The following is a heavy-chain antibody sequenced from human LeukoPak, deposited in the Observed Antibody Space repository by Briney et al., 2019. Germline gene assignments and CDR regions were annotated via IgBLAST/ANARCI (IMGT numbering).Heavy chain of an antibody. CDR2: IYSDGSRT. D-gene: IGHD1-26*01. CDR3: ARSGRGGASDI. CDR1: GFTFSSYW. J-gene: IGHJ3*02. V-gene: IGHV3-74*01. Sequence: SGGSLRLSCAASGFTFSSYWMHWVRQGPGKGLVWVSRIYSDGSRTNNADSVKGRFTISGDNAKNTLYLQMNSLRAEDTAVYYCARSGRGGASDIWGQGTMVTVSS.